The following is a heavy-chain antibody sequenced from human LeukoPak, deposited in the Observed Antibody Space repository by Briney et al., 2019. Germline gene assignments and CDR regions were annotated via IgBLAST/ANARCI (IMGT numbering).Heavy chain of an antibody. CDR1: GFTFSSYW. D-gene: IGHD2-15*01. Sequence: GGSLRLSCAASGFTFSSYWMSWVRQAPGKGLEWVANIKQDGSEKYYVDSVRGRFTISRDNAKNSLYLQMNSLRAEDTAVYYCAREQVVVAATFDYFDYWGQGTLVTVSS. J-gene: IGHJ4*02. V-gene: IGHV3-7*01. CDR2: IKQDGSEK. CDR3: AREQVVVAATFDYFDY.